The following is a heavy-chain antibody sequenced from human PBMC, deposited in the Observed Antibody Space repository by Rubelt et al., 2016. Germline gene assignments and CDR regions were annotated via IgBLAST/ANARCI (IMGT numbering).Heavy chain of an antibody. V-gene: IGHV5-51*01. CDR2: IWPRDSDT. D-gene: IGHD4-23*01. J-gene: IGHJ4*02. Sequence: GESLKISCKGSGYSFTNYWIAWVRQMPGKGLEWVGIIWPRDSDTSYSPSFQGQVTIPADKSINTAYLQCSSLKASDTAMYYCARLSGGNAGNLDYWGQGSLVTVSS. CDR3: ARLSGGNAGNLDY. CDR1: GYSFTNYW.